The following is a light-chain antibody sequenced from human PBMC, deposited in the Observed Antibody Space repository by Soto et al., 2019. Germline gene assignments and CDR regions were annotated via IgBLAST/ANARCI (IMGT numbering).Light chain of an antibody. CDR3: QSYDSSLSGWV. Sequence: QSVLTQPPSVSGAPGQRVTISCTGSSSNIGAGYDVHWYQQLPGTAPKXXIYGNSNRPSXVPXXXSGSKXXXXXXXXITGLQAEDEADYYCQSYDSSLSGWVFGGGTKLTVL. V-gene: IGLV1-40*01. CDR1: SSNIGAGYD. CDR2: GNS. J-gene: IGLJ3*02.